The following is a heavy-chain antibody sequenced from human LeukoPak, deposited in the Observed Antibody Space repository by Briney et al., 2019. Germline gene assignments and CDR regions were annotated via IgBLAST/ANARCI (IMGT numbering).Heavy chain of an antibody. Sequence: GRSLRLSCAASGFTFSSYGMHWVRQAPGKGLEWVAVISYDGSNKCYADSVKGRFTISRDNSKNTLYLQMNSLRAEDTAVYYCAKDPGYSSSWWGQGTLVTVSS. CDR2: ISYDGSNK. CDR1: GFTFSSYG. J-gene: IGHJ4*02. D-gene: IGHD6-13*01. V-gene: IGHV3-30*18. CDR3: AKDPGYSSSW.